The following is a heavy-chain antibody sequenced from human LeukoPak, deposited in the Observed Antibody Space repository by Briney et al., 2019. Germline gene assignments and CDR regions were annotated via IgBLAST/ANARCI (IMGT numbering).Heavy chain of an antibody. J-gene: IGHJ6*03. D-gene: IGHD3-10*01. CDR3: ARVVRGHYYYYMDV. Sequence: GGSLRLSCAASGFTFTSYWMSWVRQAPGKGLEWVADIDQHGSEKYYVDPVKGRFTISRDNAKNSVYLQMNSLRAEDTAVYYCARVVRGHYYYYMDVWGKGTTVTVSS. CDR2: IDQHGSEK. CDR1: GFTFTSYW. V-gene: IGHV3-7*01.